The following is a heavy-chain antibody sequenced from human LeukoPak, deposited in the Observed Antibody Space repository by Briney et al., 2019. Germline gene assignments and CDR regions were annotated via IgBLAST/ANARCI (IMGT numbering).Heavy chain of an antibody. V-gene: IGHV3-23*01. CDR3: ATDSSSWNIFDN. CDR1: GFTFTTYT. Sequence: GGSLRLSCAASGFTFTTYTMTWVRQAPGEGLNWISSISGSGYSTFYSESVKGRFSISRDNSKNSVYLQMTNLTAGDTAAYFCATDSSSWNIFDNWGQGTLVTVSS. D-gene: IGHD2-15*01. CDR2: ISGSGYST. J-gene: IGHJ4*02.